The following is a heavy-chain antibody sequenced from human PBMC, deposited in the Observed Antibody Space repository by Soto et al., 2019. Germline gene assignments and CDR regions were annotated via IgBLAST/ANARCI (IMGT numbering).Heavy chain of an antibody. V-gene: IGHV1-69*02. D-gene: IGHD3-10*01. CDR3: ATNYGSGSTHFDH. J-gene: IGHJ4*02. CDR1: AGTFDSYT. Sequence: QVQLVQSGAEVKKPGSSVKVSCSASAGTFDSYTISWVRQVPGQGLEWMGRIIPMLRMANFAQNFQGRVTMNAEESTSTAYMVLSSLRSEDTAVYFCATNYGSGSTHFDHWGQGTPVTVTS. CDR2: IIPMLRMA.